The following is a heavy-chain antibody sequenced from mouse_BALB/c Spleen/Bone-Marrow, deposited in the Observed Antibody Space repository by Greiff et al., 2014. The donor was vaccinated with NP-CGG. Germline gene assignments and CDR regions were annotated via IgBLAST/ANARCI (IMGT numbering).Heavy chain of an antibody. CDR3: ARYDGYYGAMDY. CDR2: ISTYSDNT. D-gene: IGHD2-3*01. J-gene: IGHJ4*01. CDR1: GYTFTDYA. V-gene: IGHV1-67*01. Sequence: VQLQQSGPELVRPGVSVKISCKGSGYTFTDYAMHWVKQSHAKSLEWIGVISTYSDNTNYNQKFKGKATMTVDKSSSTAYMELARLTSEDSAIYYCARYDGYYGAMDYWGQGTSVTVSS.